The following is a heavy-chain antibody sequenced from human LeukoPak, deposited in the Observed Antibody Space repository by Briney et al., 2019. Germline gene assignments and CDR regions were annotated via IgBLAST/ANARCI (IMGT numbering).Heavy chain of an antibody. CDR3: ARVFDSGSQAYFYYMDV. V-gene: IGHV4-59*01. J-gene: IGHJ6*03. CDR2: IYSSGST. Sequence: SETLSLTCNVSGGSIRGYYWSWIRQPPGKGLEWIGYIYSSGSTNYNPSLKSRVTMSVDTSKNQFSLKVSSVTAADTAVYYCARVFDSGSQAYFYYMDVWGKGTTVTTSS. D-gene: IGHD3-10*01. CDR1: GGSIRGYY.